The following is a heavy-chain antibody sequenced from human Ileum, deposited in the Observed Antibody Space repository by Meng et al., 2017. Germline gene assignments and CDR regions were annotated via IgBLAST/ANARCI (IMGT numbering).Heavy chain of an antibody. CDR3: ARHGGYYQDY. Sequence: QVQLQGCWPGLGTPPGTISLTCASSVGFFTINSYWSWVRQSPEKGLEWIGQIDHSGSPYYNPSLKSRVTMSVDKSKSQVSLQLTSVTAADTAVYYCARHGGYYQDYWGQGTLVTVSS. CDR1: VGFFTINSY. CDR2: IDHSGSP. D-gene: IGHD4/OR15-4a*01. J-gene: IGHJ4*02. V-gene: IGHV4-4*03.